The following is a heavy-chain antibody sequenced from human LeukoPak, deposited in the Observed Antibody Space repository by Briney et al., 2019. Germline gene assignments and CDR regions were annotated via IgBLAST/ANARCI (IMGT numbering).Heavy chain of an antibody. D-gene: IGHD1-1*01. CDR2: ISNSGNTI. CDR1: GFTLSSYE. Sequence: GGSLRLSCAASGFTLSSYEMNWVRQAPGKGLEWVSYISNSGNTIFYADSVKGRFTISRDNAKDSLYLQMNSLRAEDTAVYYCARVFSNPTGNDYWGQGTLVTVSS. V-gene: IGHV3-48*03. J-gene: IGHJ4*02. CDR3: ARVFSNPTGNDY.